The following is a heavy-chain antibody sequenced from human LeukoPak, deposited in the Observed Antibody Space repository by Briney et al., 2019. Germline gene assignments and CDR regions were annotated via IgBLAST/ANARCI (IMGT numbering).Heavy chain of an antibody. D-gene: IGHD6-13*01. J-gene: IGHJ6*02. CDR1: GGSISSYY. CDR3: ARVFRLAAAGRSYYYYGMDV. Sequence: PSETLSLTCTVSGGSISSYYWSWIRQPPGKGLEWIGHIHYSGSTNYNPSLKSRVTISVDTSTNQFSLKLTSVTAADTAVYYCARVFRLAAAGRSYYYYGMDVWGQGTTVTVSS. CDR2: IHYSGST. V-gene: IGHV4-59*01.